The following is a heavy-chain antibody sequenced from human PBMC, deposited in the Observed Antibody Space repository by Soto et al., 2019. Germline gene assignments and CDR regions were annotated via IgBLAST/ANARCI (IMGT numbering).Heavy chain of an antibody. V-gene: IGHV4-59*01. D-gene: IGHD3-10*01. CDR2: IYYSGST. J-gene: IGHJ4*02. Sequence: PSETLSLTCTVSGGSISSYYWSWIRQPPGKGLEWIGYIYYSGSTNYNPSLKSRVTISVDTSKNQFSLKLSSVTAADTAVYYCARITMVRGVITVFDYWGQGTLVTVS. CDR1: GGSISSYY. CDR3: ARITMVRGVITVFDY.